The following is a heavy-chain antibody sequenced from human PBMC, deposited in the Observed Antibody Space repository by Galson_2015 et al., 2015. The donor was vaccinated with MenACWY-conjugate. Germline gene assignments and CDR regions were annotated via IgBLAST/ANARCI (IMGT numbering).Heavy chain of an antibody. CDR2: ITCSGSNK. D-gene: IGHD1-26*01. CDR3: ARDRIVGATRFDY. Sequence: SLRLSCAASGFTFSSYAMSWVRQAPGKGLEWVAAITCSGSNKYYADSVEGRFTISRDNSKYTLYLHMNSLRAEDTAVYYCARDRIVGATRFDYWGQGTLVTVSA. V-gene: IGHV3-30-3*01. CDR1: GFTFSSYA. J-gene: IGHJ4*02.